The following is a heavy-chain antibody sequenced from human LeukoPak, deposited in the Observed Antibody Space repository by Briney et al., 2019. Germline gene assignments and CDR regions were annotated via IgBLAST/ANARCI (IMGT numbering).Heavy chain of an antibody. CDR3: ARLDYSNYYYMDV. CDR1: GGSFSGYY. Sequence: SETLSLTCAVYGGSFSGYYWSWIRQPPGKGLEWIGEINHSGSTSYNPSLKSRVTISVDMSKNQFSLKLSSVTAADTAVYYCARLDYSNYYYMDVWGKGTTVTVS. D-gene: IGHD4-11*01. J-gene: IGHJ6*03. V-gene: IGHV4-34*01. CDR2: INHSGST.